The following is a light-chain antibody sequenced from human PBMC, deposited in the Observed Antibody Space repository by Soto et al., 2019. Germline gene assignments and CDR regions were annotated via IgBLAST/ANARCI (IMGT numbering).Light chain of an antibody. J-gene: IGLJ3*02. V-gene: IGLV2-11*01. CDR1: SGDIGACNY. CDR3: CSYAHTSRV. Sequence: QSVLTQHRSVSGSPGQSVTFSCTGTSGDIGACNYVSWYQFHPGKAPKMIIYDVNKRPSGVPDRFSGSKSGNTASLTISWLQAEDEADYYCCSYAHTSRVFGGGTKLTVL. CDR2: DVN.